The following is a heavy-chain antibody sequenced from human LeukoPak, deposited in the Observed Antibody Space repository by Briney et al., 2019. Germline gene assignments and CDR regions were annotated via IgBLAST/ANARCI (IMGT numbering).Heavy chain of an antibody. J-gene: IGHJ4*02. V-gene: IGHV1-3*01. CDR2: INAGNGNT. D-gene: IGHD3-3*01. CDR1: GYTFTSYA. Sequence: ASVKVSCKASGYTFTSYAMHWVRQAPGQRLEWMGWINAGNGNTKYSQKFQGRVTITRDTSASTAYTELSSLRSEDTAVYYCASTPDYDFWSGYLDYWGQGTLVTVSS. CDR3: ASTPDYDFWSGYLDY.